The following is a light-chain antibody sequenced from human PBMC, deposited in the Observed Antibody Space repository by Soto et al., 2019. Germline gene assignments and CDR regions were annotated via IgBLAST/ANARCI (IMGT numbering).Light chain of an antibody. J-gene: IGKJ4*01. V-gene: IGKV1-39*01. CDR1: QSIRSF. CDR2: DTS. Sequence: DIQMTQSPSSLSASVGDRVTITCRASQSIRSFLNWYQQKPGKAPKHLIYDTSNLQSGVPSRLDGSGSGKDFFLTISSLLPEDFSTYYCQQSYSSPSLTFGGGTQVEIK. CDR3: QQSYSSPSLT.